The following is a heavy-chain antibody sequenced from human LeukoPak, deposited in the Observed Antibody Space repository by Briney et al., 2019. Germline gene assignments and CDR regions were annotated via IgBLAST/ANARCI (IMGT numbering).Heavy chain of an antibody. CDR1: GFTFIHYS. CDR2: ISSSNSFI. J-gene: IGHJ4*02. D-gene: IGHD3-10*01. V-gene: IGHV3-21*01. CDR3: ARAGGSGSQYSPDY. Sequence: GGSLRLSCAASGFTFIHYSMHWVRQAPGKGLVWVSSISSSNSFIYYADSLKGRFTISRDNAKNSLYLQMNSLRADDTAVYYCARAGGSGSQYSPDYWGQGTLVTVSS.